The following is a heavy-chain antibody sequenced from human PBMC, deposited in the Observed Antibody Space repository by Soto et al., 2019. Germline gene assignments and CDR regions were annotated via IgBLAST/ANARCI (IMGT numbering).Heavy chain of an antibody. CDR2: IRNKGYGGTT. CDR1: GFNFGDYG. D-gene: IGHD6-13*01. J-gene: IGHJ4*02. V-gene: IGHV3-49*04. Sequence: EVHLVESGGGLAQPGRSLRLSCIASGFNFGDYGVSWVRQAPGEGLQYIGLIRNKGYGGTTEYAASVKGRFSISRDDSKRTVYLQMNSLKTEDTSVYYFTRFQAARSEFWGQGTLGTVAS. CDR3: TRFQAARSEF.